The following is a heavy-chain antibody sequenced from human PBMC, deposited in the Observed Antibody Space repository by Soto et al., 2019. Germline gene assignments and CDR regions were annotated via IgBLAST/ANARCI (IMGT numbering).Heavy chain of an antibody. D-gene: IGHD1-1*01. J-gene: IGHJ6*02. CDR2: MHPSGST. Sequence: QVQPQESGPGLVKPSDTLSLTCAVSGGSISSVNWWSWVRQSPGKGLEWIGEMHPSGSTNYNPSLKSRVTVSMDKSRNQCSLKMYSVTAADTAVYFCARHGHNIYGFDVWGRGTTVTVSS. CDR1: GGSISSVNW. V-gene: IGHV4-4*02. CDR3: ARHGHNIYGFDV.